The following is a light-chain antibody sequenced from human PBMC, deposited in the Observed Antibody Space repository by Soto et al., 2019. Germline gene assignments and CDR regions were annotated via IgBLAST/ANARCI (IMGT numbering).Light chain of an antibody. CDR2: KAS. V-gene: IGKV1-5*03. Sequence: DIQMTWSPSTLSGSVGDRVTFTCRASQTISSWLAWDQQKPEKAPKVLIYKASTLKSGVPSRFSGSRSGPEITLTISSLQPDHFAPHYCKRYNSYTEAFRQGTKVDIK. CDR3: KRYNSYTEA. J-gene: IGKJ1*01. CDR1: QTISSW.